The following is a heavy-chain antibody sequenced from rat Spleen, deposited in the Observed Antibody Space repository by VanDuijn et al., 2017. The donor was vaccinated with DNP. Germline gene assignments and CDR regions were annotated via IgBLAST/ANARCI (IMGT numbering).Heavy chain of an antibody. CDR1: GFTFSNYY. Sequence: EVQLVESGGGLVQPGRSLKLSCAASGFTFSNYYMAWVRQAPKKGLEWVATISTSGSRTYYPDSVKGRFTISRDNAKSSLYLQMNSLKSEDTATYYCARRDYYSSSDAMDAWGQGTSVTVSS. CDR2: ISTSGSRT. D-gene: IGHD1-2*01. J-gene: IGHJ4*01. CDR3: ARRDYYSSSDAMDA. V-gene: IGHV5-25*01.